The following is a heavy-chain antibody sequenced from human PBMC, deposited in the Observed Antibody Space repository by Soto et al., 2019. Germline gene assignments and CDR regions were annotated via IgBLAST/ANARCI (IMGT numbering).Heavy chain of an antibody. Sequence: QVQLVQSGAEVKKPGASVKVSCKASGYTFIGYYMHWVRQAPGQGLEWMGWINGNSGGTNYAQKCQGGVSMTGDTSMSTAYMEGSRLTADDTAVYYCARATGGQYGMDVWGQGTTVTVSS. J-gene: IGHJ6*02. CDR3: ARATGGQYGMDV. CDR1: GYTFIGYY. D-gene: IGHD2-15*01. V-gene: IGHV1-2*02. CDR2: INGNSGGT.